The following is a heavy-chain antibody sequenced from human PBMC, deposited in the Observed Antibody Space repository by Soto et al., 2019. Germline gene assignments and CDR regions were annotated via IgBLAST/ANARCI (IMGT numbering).Heavy chain of an antibody. J-gene: IGHJ4*02. CDR2: IFDTGST. V-gene: IGHV4-59*12. D-gene: IGHD3-3*01. CDR3: ARGPNRFYFDY. Sequence: SETLSLTCSVSGGSTSSYYWSWIRQPPGKGLEWIGYIFDTGSTNYNPSLESRVTISVDTSKNQFPLKLTSVTAADTAIYYCARGPNRFYFDYWGQGTLVTVSS. CDR1: GGSTSSYY.